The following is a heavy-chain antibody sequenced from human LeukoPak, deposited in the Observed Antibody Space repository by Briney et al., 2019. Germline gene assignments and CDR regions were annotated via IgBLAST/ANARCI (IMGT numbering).Heavy chain of an antibody. CDR1: GGSISSYY. V-gene: IGHV4-59*12. CDR2: IYYSGST. J-gene: IGHJ4*02. Sequence: SETLSLTCTVSGGSISSYYWSWIRQPPGKGLEWIGYIYYSGSTNYNPSLKSRVTISVDTSKNQFSLKLSSVTAADTAVYYCARELGRRFDYWGQGTLVTVSS. CDR3: ARELGRRFDY. D-gene: IGHD7-27*01.